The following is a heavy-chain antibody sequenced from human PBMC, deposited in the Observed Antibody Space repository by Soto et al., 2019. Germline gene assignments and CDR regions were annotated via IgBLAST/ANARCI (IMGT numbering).Heavy chain of an antibody. Sequence: GPEVAKPGASAKVSCKASGYTFTNYDITWVRQAPGQGLEWMGWISTYNGNTNYAQNLRDRVTMTTDTSTSTAYMELRSLRSDDTAVYYCARVARDVEMAKKIDYWGQGTLVTVSS. CDR2: ISTYNGNT. CDR1: GYTFTNYD. J-gene: IGHJ4*02. V-gene: IGHV1-18*01. D-gene: IGHD3-10*01. CDR3: ARVARDVEMAKKIDY.